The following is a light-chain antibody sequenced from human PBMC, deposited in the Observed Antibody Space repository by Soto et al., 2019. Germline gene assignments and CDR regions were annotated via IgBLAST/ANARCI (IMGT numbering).Light chain of an antibody. J-gene: IGLJ1*01. Sequence: QSVLTQPPSVSGAPGQRVPISCTGSSSNIGAGYDVHWYLQLPGTAPKLLIYGNPNRPSGVPDRFSGSKSGSSASLAITGLQAEDEADYYCQSHDSSLHASVFGTGTKLTVL. CDR1: SSNIGAGYD. CDR2: GNP. V-gene: IGLV1-40*01. CDR3: QSHDSSLHASV.